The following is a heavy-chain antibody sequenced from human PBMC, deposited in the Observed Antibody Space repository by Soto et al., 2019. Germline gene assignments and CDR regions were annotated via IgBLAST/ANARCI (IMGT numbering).Heavy chain of an antibody. Sequence: GGSLRLSCAASGFFFRSYWMSWVRQAPGKGLEWVANINQDGSEKYYVDSVRGRFIISRDNAENSLYLQMNSLRAEDTALYYCARDGVAAGLYLDNWGQGTLVTAPQ. CDR2: INQDGSEK. V-gene: IGHV3-7*01. J-gene: IGHJ4*02. CDR3: ARDGVAAGLYLDN. CDR1: GFFFRSYW. D-gene: IGHD6-19*01.